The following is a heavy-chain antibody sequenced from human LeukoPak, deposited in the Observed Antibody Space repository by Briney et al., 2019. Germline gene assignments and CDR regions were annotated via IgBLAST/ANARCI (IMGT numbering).Heavy chain of an antibody. Sequence: GGSLRLSCAASGFSFSDYWMPWVRQTPGKGLVWVSRLNADGSYTNYADSVKGRFTISRDNAKNTLYLHLDNVRAEDTAVYYCARVRGAVAGRGALDYWGQGTLVTVSS. D-gene: IGHD6-19*01. CDR2: LNADGSYT. CDR3: ARVRGAVAGRGALDY. CDR1: GFSFSDYW. J-gene: IGHJ4*02. V-gene: IGHV3-74*01.